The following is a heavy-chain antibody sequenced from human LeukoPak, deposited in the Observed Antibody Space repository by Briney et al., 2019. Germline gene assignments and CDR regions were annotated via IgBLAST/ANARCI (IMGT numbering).Heavy chain of an antibody. J-gene: IGHJ5*02. CDR3: AKGPMTKLDP. V-gene: IGHV3-21*04. CDR1: GFTLKIYN. Sequence: GGSLRLSCVASGFTLKIYNMNWVRQTPGKGLELVSFISKSSDSVYYADSVKGRFTISRDNAKNSLYLQMNSLRAEDTAVYYCAKGPMTKLDPWGQGTLVTVSS. D-gene: IGHD4-11*01. CDR2: ISKSSDSV.